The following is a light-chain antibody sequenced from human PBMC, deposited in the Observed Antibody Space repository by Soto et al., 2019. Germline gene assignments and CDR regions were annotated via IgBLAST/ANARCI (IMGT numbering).Light chain of an antibody. V-gene: IGKV3-15*01. CDR1: HSVSSS. CDR2: GAS. Sequence: AALSVAGKERATLSCRASHSVSSSLAWYQQKPGQAPRLLISGASTRAAGIPARFSGSGSGTEFTLTISILQPDDFATYYCQHYTSHPLTFGGGTKVDIK. CDR3: QHYTSHPLT. J-gene: IGKJ4*01.